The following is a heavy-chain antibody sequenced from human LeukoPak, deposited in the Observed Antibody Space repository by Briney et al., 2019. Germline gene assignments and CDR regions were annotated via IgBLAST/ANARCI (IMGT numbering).Heavy chain of an antibody. J-gene: IGHJ5*02. CDR1: GGSFSGYY. Sequence: PSETLSLTCAVYGGSFSGYYWSWIRQPPGKGLEWIGYIYYSGSTNYNPSLKSRVTISVDTSKSQFSLKLSSVTAADTAVYYCARGKGFLYYYGSGSGGYNWFDPWGQGTLVTVSS. CDR3: ARGKGFLYYYGSGSGGYNWFDP. D-gene: IGHD3-10*01. CDR2: IYYSGST. V-gene: IGHV4-59*12.